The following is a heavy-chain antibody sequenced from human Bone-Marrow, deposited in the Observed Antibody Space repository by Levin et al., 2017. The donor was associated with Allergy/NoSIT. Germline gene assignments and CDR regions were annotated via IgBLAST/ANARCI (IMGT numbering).Heavy chain of an antibody. CDR3: ARGGDYGAVDF. J-gene: IGHJ3*01. CDR2: IDWDDDK. Sequence: SGPTLVKPTQTLTLTCTFSGFSLGTSGMRVSWIRQPPGEALEWLARIDWDDDKFYSPSLKSRLTISKDTSKNQVVLIMTNMDPADTGTYFCARGGDYGAVDFWGPGTMVIVSS. CDR1: GFSLGTSGMR. V-gene: IGHV2-70*04. D-gene: IGHD4-17*01.